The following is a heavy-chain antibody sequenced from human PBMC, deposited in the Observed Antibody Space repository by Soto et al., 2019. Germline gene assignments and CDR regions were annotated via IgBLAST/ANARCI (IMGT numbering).Heavy chain of an antibody. V-gene: IGHV4-28*03. D-gene: IGHD2-21*02. J-gene: IGHJ5*02. CDR1: GYSISSSNW. CDR3: ARGATADP. Sequence: SETLSLTCAVSGYSISSSNWWGWIRQPPGKGLEWIGYIYYSGTTYYNPSLKSRVTMSVDTSRNQFSLKLTSVTAADTAVYYCARGATADPWGQGTLVTVS. CDR2: IYYSGTT.